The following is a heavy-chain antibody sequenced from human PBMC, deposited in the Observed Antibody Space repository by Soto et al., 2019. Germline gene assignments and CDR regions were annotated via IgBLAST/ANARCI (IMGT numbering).Heavy chain of an antibody. J-gene: IGHJ4*02. CDR3: ARRVSLWFGELSVFDY. V-gene: IGHV4-39*02. Sequence: PSETLSLTCIVSGGSINTNGDYWGWIRQPPGKGLEWIGSIYNSRNTFYNPSLKSRVTMSADTSKNHLSLNMRSVTAADTAVYYCARRVSLWFGELSVFDYWGQGTLVTVSS. CDR2: IYNSRNT. CDR1: GGSINTNGDY. D-gene: IGHD3-10*01.